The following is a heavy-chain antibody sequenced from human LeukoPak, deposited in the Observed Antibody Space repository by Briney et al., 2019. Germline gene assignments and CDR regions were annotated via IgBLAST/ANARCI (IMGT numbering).Heavy chain of an antibody. CDR3: AREVHHPRYYYYGMDV. Sequence: SQTLSLTCAISGDSVSSNSAAWNWIRQSPSRGLEWLGRTYHRSKWYNDYAVSVKSRITINPDTSRNQFSLQLNSVTPGDTAVYYCAREVHHPRYYYYGMDVWGQGTTVTVSS. CDR1: GDSVSSNSAA. V-gene: IGHV6-1*01. J-gene: IGHJ6*02. CDR2: TYHRSKWYN.